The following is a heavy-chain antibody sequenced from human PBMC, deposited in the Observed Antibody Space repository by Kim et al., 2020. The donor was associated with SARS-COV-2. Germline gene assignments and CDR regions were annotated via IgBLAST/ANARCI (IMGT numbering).Heavy chain of an antibody. Sequence: GGSLRLSCVGSGLSFANAWMNWVRQAPGKGLEWVGRIKSDADGETIDYSAPVQVRFSSARDNSKTTVYLQMNSMKAEDTAVYYSWEHNGAESWDYGGEGSQVTVSP. CDR3: WEHNGAESWDY. J-gene: IGHJ4*02. D-gene: IGHD3-10*01. CDR2: IKSDADGETI. V-gene: IGHV3-15*01. CDR1: GLSFANAW.